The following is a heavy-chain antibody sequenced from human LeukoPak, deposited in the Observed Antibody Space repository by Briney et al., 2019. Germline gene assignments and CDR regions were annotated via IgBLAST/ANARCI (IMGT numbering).Heavy chain of an antibody. V-gene: IGHV1-2*02. CDR2: INPNSGGT. CDR3: ARPYSGYDLYYFDY. Sequence: ASVKVSCKASGYTFTGFYIHWVRQAPGQGLGWMGWINPNSGGTNYAQKFQGRVTMTRDTSISTAYMELSRLRSDDTAVYYCARPYSGYDLYYFDYWGQGTLVTVSS. J-gene: IGHJ4*02. CDR1: GYTFTGFY. D-gene: IGHD5-12*01.